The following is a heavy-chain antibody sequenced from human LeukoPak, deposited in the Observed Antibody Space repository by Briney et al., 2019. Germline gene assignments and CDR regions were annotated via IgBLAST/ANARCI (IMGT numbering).Heavy chain of an antibody. Sequence: PGGSLRLSCAASGFSLSSYSFNWVRQAPGKGLEWVSYISSRNTSIYYSDSVKGRFTISRDNAKNSLYLQMNSLRAEDTAVYYCARDPRAAGEIWGQGTLVTVSS. CDR1: GFSLSSYS. V-gene: IGHV3-48*01. CDR2: ISSRNTSI. CDR3: ARDPRAAGEI. J-gene: IGHJ4*02. D-gene: IGHD6-13*01.